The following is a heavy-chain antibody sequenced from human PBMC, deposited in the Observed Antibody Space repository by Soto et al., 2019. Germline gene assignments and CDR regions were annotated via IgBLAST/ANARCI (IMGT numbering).Heavy chain of an antibody. CDR3: ARDSMGIVGALNRFDP. D-gene: IGHD1-26*01. V-gene: IGHV1-69*13. CDR1: GGTFSSYA. J-gene: IGHJ5*02. Sequence: ASVKVSCKASGGTFSSYAISWVRQAPGQGLEWMGGIIPIFGTANYAQKFQGRVTITADESTSTAYMELSSLRSEDTAVYYCARDSMGIVGALNRFDPWGQGTLVTVSS. CDR2: IIPIFGTA.